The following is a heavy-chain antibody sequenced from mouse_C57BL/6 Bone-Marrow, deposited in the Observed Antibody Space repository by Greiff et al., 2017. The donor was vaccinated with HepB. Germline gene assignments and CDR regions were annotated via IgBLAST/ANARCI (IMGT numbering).Heavy chain of an antibody. CDR1: GFTFSSYG. D-gene: IGHD1-1*01. V-gene: IGHV5-6*01. Sequence: EVKLMESGGDLVKPGGSLKLSCAASGFTFSSYGMSWVRQTPDKRLEWVATISSGGSYTYYPDSVKGRFTISRDNAKNTLYLQRSSLKSEDTAMYYCARRGYYGSSAWFAYWGQGTLVTVSA. CDR2: ISSGGSYT. J-gene: IGHJ3*01. CDR3: ARRGYYGSSAWFAY.